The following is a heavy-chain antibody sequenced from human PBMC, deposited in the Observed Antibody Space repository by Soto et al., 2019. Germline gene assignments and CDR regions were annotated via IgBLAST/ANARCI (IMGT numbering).Heavy chain of an antibody. Sequence: SETLSLTCTVSGGSISSGGYYWSWIRQHPGKGLEWIGYIYYSGSTYYNPSLKSRVTISVDTSKNQFSLKLSSVTVADTAVYYCARGRGVSSHLDYWGQGTLVTVSS. J-gene: IGHJ4*02. CDR1: GGSISSGGYY. CDR2: IYYSGST. D-gene: IGHD3-10*01. CDR3: ARGRGVSSHLDY. V-gene: IGHV4-31*03.